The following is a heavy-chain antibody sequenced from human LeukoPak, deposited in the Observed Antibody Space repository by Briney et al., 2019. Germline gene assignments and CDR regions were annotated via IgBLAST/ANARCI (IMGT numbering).Heavy chain of an antibody. CDR2: IRYDGSNK. CDR1: GFTFSSYG. J-gene: IGHJ4*02. Sequence: GGSLRLSCAASGFTFSSYGMHWVRQAPGKGLEWVAFIRYDGSNKYYADSVKGRFTISRDNSKNTLYLQMNSLRAEDTAVYYCARRRQNKEFLSGGDFWGQGTLVTGPS. CDR3: ARRRQNKEFLSGGDF. V-gene: IGHV3-30*02. D-gene: IGHD3-3*01.